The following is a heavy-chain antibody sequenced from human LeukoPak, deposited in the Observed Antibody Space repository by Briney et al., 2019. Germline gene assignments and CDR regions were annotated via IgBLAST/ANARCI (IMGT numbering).Heavy chain of an antibody. V-gene: IGHV3-23*01. J-gene: IGHJ5*02. Sequence: PGGSLRLSCAASGFTFSDYYMSWIRQAPGKGLEWVSAISGSGGSTYYADSVKGRFTISRDNSKNTLYLQMNSLRAEDTAVYYCAKDALPSIRAAADPWGQGTLVTVSS. D-gene: IGHD6-25*01. CDR1: GFTFSDYY. CDR3: AKDALPSIRAAADP. CDR2: ISGSGGST.